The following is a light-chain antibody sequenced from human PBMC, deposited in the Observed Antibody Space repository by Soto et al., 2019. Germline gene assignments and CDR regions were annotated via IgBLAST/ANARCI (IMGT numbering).Light chain of an antibody. V-gene: IGKV3-11*01. J-gene: IGKJ1*01. CDR2: NAS. CDR1: QTVSSS. Sequence: EIVLTQSPATLSLSPGERATLSCRASQTVSSSLAWYQQKPGQAPRLLIYNASNRTTGIPDRFSGSGSGTDFTLTINRLEPADFAVYFCQQYSSSQGWTFGQGTKVDI. CDR3: QQYSSSQGWT.